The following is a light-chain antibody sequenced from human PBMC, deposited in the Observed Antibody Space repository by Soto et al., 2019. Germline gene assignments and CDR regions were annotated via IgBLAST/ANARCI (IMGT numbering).Light chain of an antibody. CDR3: QQYNNWPLT. Sequence: EIVMTQSPATLSVSPGERVTLSCRASQSISSNLAWHQQKPGQAPRLLIYATSTGATGIPARLSGSGSGTEFTLTISSLQSEDFAVYYCQQYNNWPLTFGGGTKVDMK. V-gene: IGKV3-15*01. J-gene: IGKJ4*01. CDR2: ATS. CDR1: QSISSN.